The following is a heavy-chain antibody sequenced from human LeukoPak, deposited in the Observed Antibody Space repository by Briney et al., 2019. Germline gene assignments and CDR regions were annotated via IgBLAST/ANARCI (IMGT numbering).Heavy chain of an antibody. CDR3: AKAMVRGVIRGGIDY. CDR1: GFTFDDYA. CDR2: ISWDGGST. V-gene: IGHV3-43D*03. D-gene: IGHD3-10*01. Sequence: PGGSLRLSCAASGFTFDDYAMHWVRQAPGKGLEWVSLISWDGGSTYYADSVKGRFTISRDNRKNSLYLQMNSLRAEETALYYCAKAMVRGVIRGGIDYWGQGTLVTVSS. J-gene: IGHJ4*02.